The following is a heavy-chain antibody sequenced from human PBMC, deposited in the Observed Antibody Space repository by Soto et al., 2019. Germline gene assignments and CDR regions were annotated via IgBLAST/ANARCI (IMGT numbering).Heavy chain of an antibody. CDR2: ISAYNGNT. J-gene: IGHJ6*03. Sequence: ASVKVSCKASGYTFTSYGISWVRQAPGQGLEWMGWISAYNGNTNYAQKLQGRVTMTTDTSTSTAYIELRSLRSDDTAVYYCARVRADYCSGGSCYLTPGDYYYYMDVWGKGTTVTVSS. D-gene: IGHD2-15*01. CDR1: GYTFTSYG. V-gene: IGHV1-18*01. CDR3: ARVRADYCSGGSCYLTPGDYYYYMDV.